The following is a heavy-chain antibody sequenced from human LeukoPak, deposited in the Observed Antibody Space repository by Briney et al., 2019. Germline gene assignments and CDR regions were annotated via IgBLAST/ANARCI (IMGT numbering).Heavy chain of an antibody. CDR3: ARSQYYYDSSGYYYFDY. CDR1: GFIVSSNY. J-gene: IGHJ4*02. D-gene: IGHD3-22*01. Sequence: GGSLRLSCAASGFIVSSNYMSWVRQAPGKGLEWVSIIYSGGSTYYADSVKGRFTISRDNSKNTLYLQMNSLRAEDTAVYYCARSQYYYDSSGYYYFDYWGQGTLVTVSS. CDR2: IYSGGST. V-gene: IGHV3-53*01.